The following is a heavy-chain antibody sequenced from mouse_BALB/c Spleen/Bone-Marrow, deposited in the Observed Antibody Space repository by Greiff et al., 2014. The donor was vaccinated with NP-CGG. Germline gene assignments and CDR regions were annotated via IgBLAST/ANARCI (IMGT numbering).Heavy chain of an antibody. CDR1: GYSFTSYY. Sequence: EVQLQQSGPELMKPGASVKISCKASGYSFTSYYMHWVKQSHGKSFEWIGYIDPFNGGTSYNQKFKGKATLTVDKSSSTAYMHLSSLTSEDSAVYYCARRDYGSSFYAMDYWGQGTSVTVSS. CDR2: IDPFNGGT. CDR3: ARRDYGSSFYAMDY. V-gene: IGHV1S135*01. J-gene: IGHJ4*01. D-gene: IGHD1-1*01.